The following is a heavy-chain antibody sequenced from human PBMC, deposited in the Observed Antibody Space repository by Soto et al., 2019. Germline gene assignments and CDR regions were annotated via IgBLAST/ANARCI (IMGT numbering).Heavy chain of an antibody. D-gene: IGHD7-27*01. Sequence: EVQLVESGGGLIQPGGSLRLSCAASGFTVSSNYMSWVRQAPGKGLEWVSVIYSGGSTYYADSVKGRFTISRDNSRNTRYLQMNSLRAEDTAVYYCARAVLGSVGWFDPWGQGSLVTVSS. J-gene: IGHJ5*02. V-gene: IGHV3-53*01. CDR3: ARAVLGSVGWFDP. CDR2: IYSGGST. CDR1: GFTVSSNY.